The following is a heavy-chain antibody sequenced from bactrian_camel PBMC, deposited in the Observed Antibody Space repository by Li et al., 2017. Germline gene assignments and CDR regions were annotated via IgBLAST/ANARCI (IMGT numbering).Heavy chain of an antibody. CDR2: INNGGDIT. Sequence: VQLVESGGGMVQPGGSLRLSCAASGFTFSSYDMSWVRQVPGKGLEWVSSINNGGDITYYADSVKGRFTISRDIAENTLSLQMNSLETEDTAVYYCATSEVMSAIRGLGVNSIEAYYADWGQGTQVTVS. J-gene: IGHJ4*01. CDR1: GFTFSSYD. V-gene: IGHV3S40*01. D-gene: IGHD3*01. CDR3: ATSEVMSAIRGLGVNSIEAYYAD.